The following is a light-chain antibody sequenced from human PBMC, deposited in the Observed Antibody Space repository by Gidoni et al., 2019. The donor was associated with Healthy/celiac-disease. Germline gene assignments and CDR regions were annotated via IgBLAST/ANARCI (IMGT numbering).Light chain of an antibody. CDR1: QSVSSSY. V-gene: IGKV3-20*01. CDR3: QQYGSSPT. Sequence: EIVLTQSPGTLSLSPGERATLSCRASQSVSSSYLAWYQQKPGQAPRLLIYCASSRATGIPDRFSCSGSGTDFTLTISRLEPEDFAVYYCQQYGSSPTFGQGTKVEIK. J-gene: IGKJ1*01. CDR2: CAS.